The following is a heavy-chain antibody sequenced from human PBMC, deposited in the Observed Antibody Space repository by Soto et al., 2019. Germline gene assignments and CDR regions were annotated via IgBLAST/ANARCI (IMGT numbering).Heavy chain of an antibody. J-gene: IGHJ4*02. CDR2: ISYDGSNK. D-gene: IGHD1-26*01. CDR1: GFTFSSYA. V-gene: IGHV3-30-3*01. Sequence: QVQLVESGGGVVQPGRSLRLSCAASGFTFSSYAIHWVRQAPGKGLEWVAVISYDGSNKYYADSVKGRFTISRDNSKNTLYLQMNSLRAEDTAVYYCARDRGATRAYFDYWGQGTLVTVSS. CDR3: ARDRGATRAYFDY.